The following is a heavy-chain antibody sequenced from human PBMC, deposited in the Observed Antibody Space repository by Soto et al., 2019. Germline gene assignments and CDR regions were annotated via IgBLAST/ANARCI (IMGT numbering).Heavy chain of an antibody. CDR3: AHSNFYFDY. Sequence: TLSLTCTVSGGSISSGDYYWSWIRQPPGKALEWLALIYWDDDKQYSPPLKSRLTITKDTSKNQVVLTMTNMDPVDTATYYCAHSNFYFDYWGQGILVTVSS. J-gene: IGHJ4*02. CDR1: GGSISSGDYY. V-gene: IGHV2-5*08. CDR2: IYWDDDK.